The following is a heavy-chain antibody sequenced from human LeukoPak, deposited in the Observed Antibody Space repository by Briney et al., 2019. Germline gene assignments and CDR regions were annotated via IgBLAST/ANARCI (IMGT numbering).Heavy chain of an antibody. CDR1: GFQFSNFA. CDR2: IRTVGNDP. CDR3: AKGSNGYYDSSGYYLFDY. Sequence: GGSLRLSCVASGFQFSNFAMSWVRQAPGRGLQWVSAIRTVGNDPSYADSVRGRFTISRDNSKNTLYLQMNSLRAEDTAVYYCAKGSNGYYDSSGYYLFDYWGQGTLVTVSS. V-gene: IGHV3-23*01. D-gene: IGHD3-22*01. J-gene: IGHJ4*02.